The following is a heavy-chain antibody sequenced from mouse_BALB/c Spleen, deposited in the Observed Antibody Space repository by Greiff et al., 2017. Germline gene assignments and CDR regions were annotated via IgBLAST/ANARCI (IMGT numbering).Heavy chain of an antibody. V-gene: IGHV1-4*01. J-gene: IGHJ1*01. CDR3: ARFPAYYGNYWYFDV. CDR2: INPSSGYT. Sequence: QVQLQQSGAELARPGASVKMSCKASGYTFTSYTMHWVKQRPGQGLEWIGYINPSSGYTNYNQKFKDKATLTADKSSSTAYMQLSSLTSEDSAVYYCARFPAYYGNYWYFDVWGAGTTVTVSS. D-gene: IGHD2-10*01. CDR1: GYTFTSYT.